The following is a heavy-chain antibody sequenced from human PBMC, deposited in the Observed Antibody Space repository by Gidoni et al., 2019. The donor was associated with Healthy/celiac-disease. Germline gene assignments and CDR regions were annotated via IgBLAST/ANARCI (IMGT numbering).Heavy chain of an antibody. Sequence: EVKLVESGGGWVRPGGSLRLSCSASGFPFSSSSMNWVRQAPGKGREWVSYMSSSSSTIYYADSVKGRFTISRDNAKNSLYLQMNSLRDEDTAVYYCARGSWFDPWGQGTLVTVSS. CDR1: GFPFSSSS. CDR2: MSSSSSTI. V-gene: IGHV3-48*02. CDR3: ARGSWFDP. J-gene: IGHJ5*02.